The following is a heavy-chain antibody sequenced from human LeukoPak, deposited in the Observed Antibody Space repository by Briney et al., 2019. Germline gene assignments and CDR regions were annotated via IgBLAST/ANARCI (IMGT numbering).Heavy chain of an antibody. CDR1: GYTFTSYG. Sequence: ASVKVSCKASGYTFTSYGISWVRQAPGQGPEWMGWISGYNGDTNYAQKFQGRVIMTTDASTSTAYMELWSLRSDDTAVYYCARVLTGGAARGTTCFDPWGHGTLVTVSS. CDR3: ARVLTGGAARGTTCFDP. J-gene: IGHJ5*02. CDR2: ISGYNGDT. V-gene: IGHV1-18*01. D-gene: IGHD3-16*01.